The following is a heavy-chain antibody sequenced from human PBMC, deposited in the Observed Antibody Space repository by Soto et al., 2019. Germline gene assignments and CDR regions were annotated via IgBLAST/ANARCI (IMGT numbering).Heavy chain of an antibody. CDR1: GFTFSSYF. J-gene: IGHJ4*02. CDR3: TKDGGQLWLYFDY. CDR2: ISYDGSNK. Sequence: SLTLSCVPSGFTFSSYFLPWVRQAPGKGLEWVAVISYDGSNKYYADSVKGRFTISRDNSKNTLYLQMNSLRAEDTAVYYCTKDGGQLWLYFDYWGQGT. V-gene: IGHV3-30*18. D-gene: IGHD5-18*01.